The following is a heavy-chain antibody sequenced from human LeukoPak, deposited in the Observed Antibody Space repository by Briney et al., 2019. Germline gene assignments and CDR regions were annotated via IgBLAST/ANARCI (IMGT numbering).Heavy chain of an antibody. Sequence: PSETLSLTCTVSGGSISNGGYYWSWIRQPPGKGLEWVGYIYYSGNTYYNPSLKSRITISVDTSKNQFSLKLSSVTAADTAVYYCARWSYGSGSFYWGQGTLVTVSS. D-gene: IGHD3-10*01. CDR3: ARWSYGSGSFY. CDR1: GGSISNGGYY. J-gene: IGHJ4*02. V-gene: IGHV4-31*03. CDR2: IYYSGNT.